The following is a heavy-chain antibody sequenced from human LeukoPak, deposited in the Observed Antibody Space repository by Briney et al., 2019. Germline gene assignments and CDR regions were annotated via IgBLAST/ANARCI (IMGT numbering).Heavy chain of an antibody. J-gene: IGHJ3*02. CDR3: AQERGSSDAFDI. Sequence: ASVKVSCKASGYTFTGYYMHWVRQAPGQGLDWMGWINPNSGGTNYAQKFQGRVTMTRDTSISTAYMELSRLRSDDTAVYYCAQERGSSDAFDIWGQGTMVTVSS. V-gene: IGHV1-2*02. CDR1: GYTFTGYY. CDR2: INPNSGGT. D-gene: IGHD6-6*01.